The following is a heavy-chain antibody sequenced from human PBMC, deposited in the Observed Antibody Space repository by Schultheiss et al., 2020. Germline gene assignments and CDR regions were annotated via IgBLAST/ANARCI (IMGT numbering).Heavy chain of an antibody. J-gene: IGHJ5*02. CDR3: AKLITMIVVVT. D-gene: IGHD3-22*01. V-gene: IGHV3-23*01. Sequence: GGSLRLSCAASGLTFSSYAMSWVRQAPGKGLEWVSAISGSGGSTYYADSVKGRFTISRDNSKNTLYLQMNSLRAEDTAVYYCAKLITMIVVVTWGQGTLVTVSS. CDR2: ISGSGGST. CDR1: GLTFSSYA.